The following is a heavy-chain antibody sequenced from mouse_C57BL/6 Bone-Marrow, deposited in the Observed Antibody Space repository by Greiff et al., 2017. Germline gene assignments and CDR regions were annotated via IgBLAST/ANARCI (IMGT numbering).Heavy chain of an antibody. CDR1: GYTFTSYW. Sequence: QVQLKQPGAELVRPGTSVKLSCKASGYTFTSYWMHWVRQRPGQGLEWIGVIDPSDSYTNYNQKFKGKATLTVDTSSSPAYMQLSSLTSEDSAVYYWARCDYDWFAYWGQGTLVTVSA. J-gene: IGHJ3*01. V-gene: IGHV1-59*01. CDR2: IDPSDSYT. CDR3: ARCDYDWFAY. D-gene: IGHD2-4*01.